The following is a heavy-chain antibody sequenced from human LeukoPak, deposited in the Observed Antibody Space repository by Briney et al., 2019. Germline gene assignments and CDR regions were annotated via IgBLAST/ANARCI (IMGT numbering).Heavy chain of an antibody. V-gene: IGHV3-33*08. CDR1: GFTFSSYG. Sequence: PGGSLRLSCAASGFTFSSYGMHWVRQAPGKGLEWVAVIWYGGSNKYYADSVKGRFTISRDNSKNTLYLQMNSLRAEDTAVYYCARDNLLWFGEPTYWYFDLWGRGTLVTVSS. CDR2: IWYGGSNK. J-gene: IGHJ2*01. CDR3: ARDNLLWFGEPTYWYFDL. D-gene: IGHD3-10*01.